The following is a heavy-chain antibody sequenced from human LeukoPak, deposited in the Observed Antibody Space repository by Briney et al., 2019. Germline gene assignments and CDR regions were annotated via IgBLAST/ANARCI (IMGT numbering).Heavy chain of an antibody. D-gene: IGHD1/OR15-1a*01. V-gene: IGHV3-30*18. J-gene: IGHJ6*04. CDR3: AKDLRKVNTRYYYYYGMDV. CDR2: ISYDGSNK. Sequence: PGGSLRLSCAASGFTSSSYGMHWVRQAPGKGLEWVAVISYDGSNKYYADSVKGRFTISRDNSKNTLYLQMNSLRAEDTAVYYCAKDLRKVNTRYYYYYGMDVWGKGTTVTVSS. CDR1: GFTSSSYG.